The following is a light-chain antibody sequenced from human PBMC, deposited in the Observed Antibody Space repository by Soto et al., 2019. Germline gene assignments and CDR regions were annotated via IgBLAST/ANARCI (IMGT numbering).Light chain of an antibody. CDR1: SSNIGAGQD. Sequence: QSVLTQPPSVSGAPGQRVTISCTGTSSNIGAGQDVHWYRQLPGAAPKFLISDSNNRASGVPDRFSVSKSGASASLAITGLRAEDEGDYFCQSYGPSLSGLYVFGTGTRSPS. CDR3: QSYGPSLSGLYV. CDR2: DSN. J-gene: IGLJ1*01. V-gene: IGLV1-40*01.